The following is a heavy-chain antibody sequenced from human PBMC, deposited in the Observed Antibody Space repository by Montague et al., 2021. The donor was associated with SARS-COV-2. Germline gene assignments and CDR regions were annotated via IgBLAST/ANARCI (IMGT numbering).Heavy chain of an antibody. CDR1: GDSISSSNW. Sequence: SETRSLTCAVSGDSISSSNWWSWVRQPPGKGLEWIGEIYHSRSTNYNPSLKSRVTISVDKSKTQFSLKLSSVTAADTAVYYCARSRGNLQWPFYYYYGMDVWGQGTTVTVSS. CDR2: IYHSRST. CDR3: ARSRGNLQWPFYYYYGMDV. J-gene: IGHJ6*02. V-gene: IGHV4-4*02. D-gene: IGHD6-19*01.